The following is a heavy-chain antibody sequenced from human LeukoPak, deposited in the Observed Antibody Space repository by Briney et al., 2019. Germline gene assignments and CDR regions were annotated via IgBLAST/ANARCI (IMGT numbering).Heavy chain of an antibody. CDR3: ARRKYYDFWSGYYRPFDY. J-gene: IGHJ4*02. CDR1: GGSISSSNW. V-gene: IGHV4-4*02. D-gene: IGHD3-3*01. Sequence: SETLSLTCAVSGGSISSSNWWSWVRQPPGKGLEWIGEINHSGSTNYNPSLKSRVTISVDTSKNQFSLKLSSVTAADTAVYYCARRKYYDFWSGYYRPFDYWGQGTLVTVSS. CDR2: INHSGST.